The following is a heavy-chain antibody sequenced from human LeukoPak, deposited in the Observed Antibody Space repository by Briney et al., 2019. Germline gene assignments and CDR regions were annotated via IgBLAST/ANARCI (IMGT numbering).Heavy chain of an antibody. CDR2: IYHSGST. J-gene: IGHJ4*02. CDR3: ARDRGVYSRTLED. Sequence: PSETLSLTCAVYGGSFSGYYWSWIRQPPGKGLEWIGEIYHSGSTNYNPSLKSRVTISVDKSKNQFSLKLSSVTAADTAVYYCARDRGVYSRTLEDWGQGTLVTVSS. CDR1: GGSFSGYY. D-gene: IGHD6-13*01. V-gene: IGHV4-34*01.